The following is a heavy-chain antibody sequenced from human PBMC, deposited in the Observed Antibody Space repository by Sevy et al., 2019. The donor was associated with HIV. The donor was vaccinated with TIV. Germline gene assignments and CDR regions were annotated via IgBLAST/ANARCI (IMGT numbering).Heavy chain of an antibody. CDR1: GFTFSSYW. V-gene: IGHV3-7*01. CDR2: IKQDGSEK. D-gene: IGHD2-2*01. CDR3: AGGSTVRGYCSSTSCYPAYYGMDV. J-gene: IGHJ6*02. Sequence: GGSLRLSCAASGFTFSSYWMSWVRQAPGKGLEWVANIKQDGSEKYYVDSVKGRFTISRDNAKNSLYLQMNSLRAEDTAVYYCAGGSTVRGYCSSTSCYPAYYGMDVWGQGTTVTVSS.